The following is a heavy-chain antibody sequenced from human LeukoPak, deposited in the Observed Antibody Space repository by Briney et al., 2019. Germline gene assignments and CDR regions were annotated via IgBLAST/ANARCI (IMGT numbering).Heavy chain of an antibody. CDR3: ARDPGGNSGYYGMDV. V-gene: IGHV4-59*01. CDR2: IYYSGST. CDR1: GGSISSYY. D-gene: IGHD4-23*01. J-gene: IGHJ6*02. Sequence: PSETLSLTCTVSGGSISSYYWSWIRQPPGKGLEWIGYIYYSGSTNYNPSLKSRVTISVDTSKNQFSLKLSSVTAADTAVYYCARDPGGNSGYYGMDVWGQGTTVTVSS.